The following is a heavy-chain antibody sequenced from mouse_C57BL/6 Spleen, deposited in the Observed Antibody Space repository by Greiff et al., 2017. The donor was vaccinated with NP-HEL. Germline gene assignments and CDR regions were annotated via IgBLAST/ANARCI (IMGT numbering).Heavy chain of an antibody. D-gene: IGHD1-1*01. Sequence: QVQLQQSGPELVKPGASVKISCKASGYAFSSSWMNWVKQRPGKGLEWIGRIYPGDGDTDYNGKFKGKATLTADKSSSTAYMQLSSLTSEDSAVYFCARNRGAVGDYYAMDYWGQGTSVTVSS. CDR3: ARNRGAVGDYYAMDY. V-gene: IGHV1-82*01. J-gene: IGHJ4*01. CDR1: GYAFSSSW. CDR2: IYPGDGDT.